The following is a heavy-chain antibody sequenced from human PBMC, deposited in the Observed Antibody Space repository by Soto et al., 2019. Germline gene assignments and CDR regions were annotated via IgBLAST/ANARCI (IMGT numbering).Heavy chain of an antibody. Sequence: QVQLVQSGGEVKKPGASVKVSCKASAYTFTIYGITWVRQAPGQGPEWVGWIRTSNGDTKYARNFQGRVTMTTDTSTNTVFMDLRSLTYDDTAVYYCATALGTSGWFDYWGQGTLVTVSS. J-gene: IGHJ4*02. D-gene: IGHD6-25*01. CDR2: IRTSNGDT. V-gene: IGHV1-18*01. CDR1: AYTFTIYG. CDR3: ATALGTSGWFDY.